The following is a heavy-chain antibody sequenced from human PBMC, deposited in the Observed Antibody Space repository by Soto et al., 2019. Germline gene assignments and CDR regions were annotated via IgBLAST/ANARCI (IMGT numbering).Heavy chain of an antibody. J-gene: IGHJ4*02. Sequence: SETRSLTCTVSGGSISSGNYYWSWIRQPPGKGLEWIGFISYSGSAYYNPSLKSRVTISVDTSKNQFSLNLSFVTAADTAVYYCATMGTPATGLYYFDYWGQGTLVTVSS. CDR3: ATMGTPATGLYYFDY. D-gene: IGHD1-1*01. CDR2: ISYSGSA. V-gene: IGHV4-30-4*01. CDR1: GGSISSGNYY.